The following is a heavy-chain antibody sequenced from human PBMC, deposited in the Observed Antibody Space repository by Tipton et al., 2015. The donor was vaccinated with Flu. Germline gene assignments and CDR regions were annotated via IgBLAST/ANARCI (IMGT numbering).Heavy chain of an antibody. CDR2: INHIGNT. CDR3: ARARDYGDRGGGWFDP. V-gene: IGHV4-34*01. CDR1: GGSFSGYF. J-gene: IGHJ5*02. D-gene: IGHD4-17*01. Sequence: LRLSCSVYGGSFSGYFWTWIRQPPGMGLERIGDINHIGNTNTNPSLKSRVTISIDTSKSQFFLDLTSMTAADTGIYYCARARDYGDRGGGWFDPWGQGTLVTVSS.